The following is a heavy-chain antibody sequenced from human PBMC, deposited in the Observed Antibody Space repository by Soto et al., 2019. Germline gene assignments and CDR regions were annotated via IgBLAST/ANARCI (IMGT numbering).Heavy chain of an antibody. D-gene: IGHD2-2*01. Sequence: VKVSCKASGGTFSSYAISWVRQAPGQGLEWMGGIIPIFGTANYAQKFQGRVTITADESTSTAYMELSSLRSEDTAVYYCARVRSCSSTSCPWGFDPWGQGTLVTVSS. CDR2: IIPIFGTA. V-gene: IGHV1-69*01. J-gene: IGHJ5*02. CDR1: GGTFSSYA. CDR3: ARVRSCSSTSCPWGFDP.